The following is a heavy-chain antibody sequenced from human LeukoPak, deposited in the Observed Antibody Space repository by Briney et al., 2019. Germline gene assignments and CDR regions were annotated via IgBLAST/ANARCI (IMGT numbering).Heavy chain of an antibody. CDR1: GYTLTELS. D-gene: IGHD3-10*01. Sequence: ASVKVSCKVYGYTLTELSMHWVRQAPGKGLEWMGDFDPEDGQTIYAQKFQGRVTMTEDTSTNTAYMELSSLRSEDTAVYYCASEPEYYGLGSPFHYWGQGTLVTVSS. CDR3: ASEPEYYGLGSPFHY. J-gene: IGHJ4*02. CDR2: FDPEDGQT. V-gene: IGHV1-24*01.